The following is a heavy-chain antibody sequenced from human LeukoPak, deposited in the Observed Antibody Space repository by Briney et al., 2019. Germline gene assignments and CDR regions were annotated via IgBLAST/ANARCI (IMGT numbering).Heavy chain of an antibody. CDR1: GFTFDDYG. Sequence: GGSLRLSCAASGFTFDDYGMSWVRQAPGKGLEWVSGLNWKGGSTGYADSVKGRFTISRGNAKNSLYLRMNSLRAEDTALYYCARWRYCSGGSCNPKTKYYFDYWGQGTLVTVSS. D-gene: IGHD2-15*01. CDR3: ARWRYCSGGSCNPKTKYYFDY. CDR2: LNWKGGST. V-gene: IGHV3-20*04. J-gene: IGHJ4*02.